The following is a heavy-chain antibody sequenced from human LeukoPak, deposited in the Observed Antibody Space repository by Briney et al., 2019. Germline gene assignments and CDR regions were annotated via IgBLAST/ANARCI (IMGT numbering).Heavy chain of an antibody. D-gene: IGHD3-22*01. CDR3: ARLSRLLRFLDY. CDR2: SYYDGST. CDR1: GGSISSSSYY. V-gene: IGHV4-39*01. Sequence: KASETLSLTCTVSGGSISSSSYYWGWLRQPPGKGLEWIGSSYYDGSTYYNPSLKSRVTISVDTSKNQFSLKLSSVTAADTAVYYCARLSRLLRFLDYWGQGTLVTVSS. J-gene: IGHJ4*02.